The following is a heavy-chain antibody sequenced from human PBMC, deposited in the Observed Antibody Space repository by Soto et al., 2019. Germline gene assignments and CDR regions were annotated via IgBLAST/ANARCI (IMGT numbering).Heavy chain of an antibody. CDR1: GFTFSSYA. CDR2: ISGGGGST. J-gene: IGHJ4*02. Sequence: EVQLLESGGGLVQPGGSLRLSCAASGFTFSSYAMSWVRQAPGKGLEWVSGISGGGGSTYYADSVKGRFTISRDNSKKTLYLQMNRLRAEDTAVYYSAKDHDSSRWYRPGDYWGQRTLVTFSS. D-gene: IGHD6-13*01. CDR3: AKDHDSSRWYRPGDY. V-gene: IGHV3-23*01.